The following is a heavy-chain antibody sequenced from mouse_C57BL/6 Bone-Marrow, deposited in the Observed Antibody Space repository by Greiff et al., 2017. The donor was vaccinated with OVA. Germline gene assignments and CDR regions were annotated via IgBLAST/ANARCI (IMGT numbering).Heavy chain of an antibody. J-gene: IGHJ1*03. V-gene: IGHV1-18*01. CDR3: ARGPFTTVVARYFDV. D-gene: IGHD1-1*01. CDR2: INPNNGGT. Sequence: EVQLQQSGPELVKPGASVKIPCKASGYTFTDYNMDWVKQSHGKSLEWIGDINPNNGGTIYNQKFKGKATLTVDKSSSTAYLELRSLTSEDTAVYDWARGPFTTVVARYFDVWGTGTTVTVSS. CDR1: GYTFTDYN.